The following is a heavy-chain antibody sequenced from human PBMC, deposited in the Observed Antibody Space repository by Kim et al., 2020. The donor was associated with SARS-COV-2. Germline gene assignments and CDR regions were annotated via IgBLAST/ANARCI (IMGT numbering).Heavy chain of an antibody. CDR2: ITGRDGST. J-gene: IGHJ4*02. Sequence: GGSLRLSCAASGFSFSTYDMSWVRQAPEKGLEWVSAITGRDGSTFYADSVKGRFIISRENSRNTLFLQLNSLRAEDTALNYCARESSRRADYWGQGTLVTVSS. CDR1: GFSFSTYD. V-gene: IGHV3-23*01. CDR3: ARESSRRADY. D-gene: IGHD2-2*01.